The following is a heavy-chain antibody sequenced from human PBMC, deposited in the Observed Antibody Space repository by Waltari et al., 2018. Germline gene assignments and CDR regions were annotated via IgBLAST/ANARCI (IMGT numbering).Heavy chain of an antibody. V-gene: IGHV1-46*02. J-gene: IGHJ4*02. CDR1: GSTFNSYN. Sequence: QVQLVQSGAEVKKPGASVKVSCKASGSTFNSYNMPWVRQAPGQGLEWMGIINPSGGSTSYAQKFQGRVTMTRDTSTSTVYMELSSLRSEDTAVYYCARGPRWCFDYWGQGTLVTVSS. CDR3: ARGPRWCFDY. CDR2: INPSGGST. D-gene: IGHD2-8*01.